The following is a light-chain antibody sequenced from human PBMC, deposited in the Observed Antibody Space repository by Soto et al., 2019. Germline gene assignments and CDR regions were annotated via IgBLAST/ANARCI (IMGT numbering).Light chain of an antibody. CDR3: QAYDYSLTASV. CDR1: SSNIGSNT. CDR2: NNN. Sequence: QSVLTLPPSASGTPGQRVTISCSESSSNIGSNTVNWYQQLPGTAPKFLMYNNNQRPSGVPDRFSGSKSGTSASLAISGLQSEDEADYYCQAYDYSLTASVFGGGTKLTVL. V-gene: IGLV1-44*01. J-gene: IGLJ3*02.